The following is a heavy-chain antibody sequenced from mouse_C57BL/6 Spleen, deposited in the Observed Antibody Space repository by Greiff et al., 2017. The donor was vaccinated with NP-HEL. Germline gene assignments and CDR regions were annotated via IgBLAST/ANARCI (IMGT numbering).Heavy chain of an antibody. CDR2: IDPENGDT. CDR3: TGSNYAGTWFAY. V-gene: IGHV14-4*01. Sequence: EVQLQQSGAELVRPGASVKLSCTASGFNIKDDYMHWVKQRPEQGLEWIGWIDPENGDTEYASKFQGKATITADTSSNTAYLQLSSLTSEDTAVYYCTGSNYAGTWFAYWGQGTLVTVSA. D-gene: IGHD2-5*01. CDR1: GFNIKDDY. J-gene: IGHJ3*01.